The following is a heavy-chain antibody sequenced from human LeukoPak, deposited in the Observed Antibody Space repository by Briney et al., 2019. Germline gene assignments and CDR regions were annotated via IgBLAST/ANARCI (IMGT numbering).Heavy chain of an antibody. CDR3: ARDRRYCSSTSCYSSDY. Sequence: PSETLSLTCTVSGGSISSGDYYWSWIRQPPGKGLEWIGYIYYSGSTYYNPSLKSRVTISVDTSKNQFSLKLSSVTAADTAVYYCARDRRYCSSTSCYSSDYWGQGTLVTVSS. V-gene: IGHV4-30-4*01. CDR2: IYYSGST. J-gene: IGHJ4*02. D-gene: IGHD2-2*01. CDR1: GGSISSGDYY.